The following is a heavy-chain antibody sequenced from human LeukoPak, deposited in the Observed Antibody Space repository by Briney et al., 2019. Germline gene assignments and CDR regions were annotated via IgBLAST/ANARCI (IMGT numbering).Heavy chain of an antibody. Sequence: GESLKISCKGSGYSFLSHWIGWVRQMPRKGLEWMGIIYPGDSDTRYNPSFQGQVTISADKSISTAYLQWSSLKASDTAMYYCARHASPYSSNYYFDYWGQGALVTVSS. CDR3: ARHASPYSSNYYFDY. CDR2: IYPGDSDT. V-gene: IGHV5-51*01. CDR1: GYSFLSHW. J-gene: IGHJ4*02. D-gene: IGHD6-13*01.